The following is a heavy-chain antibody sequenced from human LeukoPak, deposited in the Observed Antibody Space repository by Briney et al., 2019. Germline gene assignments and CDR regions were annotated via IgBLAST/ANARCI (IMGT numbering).Heavy chain of an antibody. J-gene: IGHJ4*02. D-gene: IGHD3-9*01. CDR3: ARSPDILTGEKFDY. Sequence: SETLSLTCTVSGGSISSYYWSWIRQPPGKGLEWIGYIYYSGSTNYNPSLKSRVTISVDTSKNQFSLKLSSVTAADTAVYYCARSPDILTGEKFDYWGQGTLVTVSS. V-gene: IGHV4-59*01. CDR1: GGSISSYY. CDR2: IYYSGST.